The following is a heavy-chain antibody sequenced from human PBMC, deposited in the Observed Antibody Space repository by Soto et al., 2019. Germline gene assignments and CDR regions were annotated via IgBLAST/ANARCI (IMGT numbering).Heavy chain of an antibody. V-gene: IGHV3-48*03. CDR1: GFTFSSYE. CDR2: ISSSGGAI. CDR3: ARGSPGSDKFYFDD. Sequence: LGGSLRLSCAASGFTFSSYEMNWVRQTPGKGLEWVSYISSSGGAIHYADSVKGRFTISRDNAKKSLYLQMNSLGAEDTAVYYCARGSPGSDKFYFDDWGQGTLVTVSS. J-gene: IGHJ4*02. D-gene: IGHD5-12*01.